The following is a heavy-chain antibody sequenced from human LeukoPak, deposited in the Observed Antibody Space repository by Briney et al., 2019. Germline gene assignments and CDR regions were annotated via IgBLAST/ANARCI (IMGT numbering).Heavy chain of an antibody. J-gene: IGHJ4*02. D-gene: IGHD1-26*01. CDR3: ARSVVGASLGLDY. V-gene: IGHV3-30*03. Sequence: PGGSLRLSCAASGFTFSNYSMNWVRQAPGKGLEWVAVISYDGSNKYYADSVKGRFTISRDNSKNTLYLQMNSLRAEDTAVYYCARSVVGASLGLDYWGQGTLVTVSS. CDR2: ISYDGSNK. CDR1: GFTFSNYS.